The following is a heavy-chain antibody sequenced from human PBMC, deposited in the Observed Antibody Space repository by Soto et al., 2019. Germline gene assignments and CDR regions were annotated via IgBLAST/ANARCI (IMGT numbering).Heavy chain of an antibody. J-gene: IGHJ4*02. Sequence: GGSLRLSCAASGFTFSSYGMHWVRQAPGKGLEWVAVISYDGSNKYYADSVKGRFTISRDNSKNTLYLQMNSLRAEDTAVYYCAKGPAALANNYFDYWGQGTLVTVSS. V-gene: IGHV3-30*18. D-gene: IGHD6-25*01. CDR3: AKGPAALANNYFDY. CDR1: GFTFSSYG. CDR2: ISYDGSNK.